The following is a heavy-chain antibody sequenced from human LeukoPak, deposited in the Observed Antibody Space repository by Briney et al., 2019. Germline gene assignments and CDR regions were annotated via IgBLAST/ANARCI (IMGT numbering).Heavy chain of an antibody. V-gene: IGHV1-18*01. J-gene: IGHJ3*01. CDR2: IGTYTGNS. D-gene: IGHD2-8*02. Sequence: ASVKVSCKTSGYTFTNYVVTWVRQAPGQGLEWMGRIGTYTGNSNYAQKFQDRVTMTTDTSTSTAYMELRTLRSDDTAVYYCVRDRWSRAYYPAFDLWGQGTMLTVSS. CDR3: VRDRWSRAYYPAFDL. CDR1: GYTFTNYV.